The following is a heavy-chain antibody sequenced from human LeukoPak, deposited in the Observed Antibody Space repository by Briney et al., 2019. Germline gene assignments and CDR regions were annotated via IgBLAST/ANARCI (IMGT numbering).Heavy chain of an antibody. CDR2: INPNTGDT. V-gene: IGHV1-2*02. CDR3: ASYPRYSSSPPFDY. J-gene: IGHJ4*02. CDR1: GYTFTGQY. D-gene: IGHD6-19*01. Sequence: ASVKVSXKASGYTFTGQYMHWVRQAPGQGLEWMGWINPNTGDTGYAQKFQGRVTMTRDTTITTAYMELSSLTSDDTAMYYCASYPRYSSSPPFDYWGQGTLVTVSS.